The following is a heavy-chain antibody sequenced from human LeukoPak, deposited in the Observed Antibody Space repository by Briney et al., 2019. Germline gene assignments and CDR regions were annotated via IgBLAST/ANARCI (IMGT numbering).Heavy chain of an antibody. D-gene: IGHD3-3*01. V-gene: IGHV4-39*01. CDR2: IYYSGST. CDR1: GGSISSSSYY. CDR3: ASPYYDFWSGYSN. J-gene: IGHJ4*02. Sequence: PSETLSLTCTVSGGSISSSSYYWGWLRQPPGKGLEWIGSIYYSGSTYYNPSLKSRVTISVDTSKNQFSLKLSSVTAADTAVYYCASPYYDFWSGYSNWGQGTLVTVSS.